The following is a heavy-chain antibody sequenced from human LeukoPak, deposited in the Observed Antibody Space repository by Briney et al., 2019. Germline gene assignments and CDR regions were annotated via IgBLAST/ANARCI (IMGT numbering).Heavy chain of an antibody. CDR1: GVSISSYY. CDR3: ARLHGGKGQYYLDY. CDR2: VYSSGNT. Sequence: PSETLSLTCTVSGVSISSYYWSWIRQPPGKGLEWIVYVYSSGNTNYNPSLKSRVTISVDTSMNQFSLNLSSVTAADTAAYYCARLHGGKGQYYLDYWGQGTLVTVSS. D-gene: IGHD4-23*01. J-gene: IGHJ4*02. V-gene: IGHV4-4*09.